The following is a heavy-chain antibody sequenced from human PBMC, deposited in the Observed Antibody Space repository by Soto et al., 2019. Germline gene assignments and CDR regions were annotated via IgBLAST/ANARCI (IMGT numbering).Heavy chain of an antibody. V-gene: IGHV1-18*01. Sequence: EASVKVSCKTSGYTFTSYGISWVRQAPGQGLEWMGWISAYNGNTNYAQKLQGRVTMTTDTSTSTAYMELRSLRSDDTAVYYCASAVCSGGSCYLDYWGQGTLVTVSS. D-gene: IGHD2-15*01. CDR1: GYTFTSYG. CDR3: ASAVCSGGSCYLDY. CDR2: ISAYNGNT. J-gene: IGHJ4*02.